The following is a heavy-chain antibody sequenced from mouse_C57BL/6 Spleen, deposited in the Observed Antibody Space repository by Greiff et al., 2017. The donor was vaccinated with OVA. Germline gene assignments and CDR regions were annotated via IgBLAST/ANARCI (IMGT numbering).Heavy chain of an antibody. D-gene: IGHD1-1*01. J-gene: IGHJ4*01. CDR1: GFSLTSYG. CDR2: IWRGGST. V-gene: IGHV2-5*01. CDR3: AKNLYGSSYDYAMDY. Sequence: VMLVESGPGLVQPSQSLSITCTVSGFSLTSYGVHWVRQSPGKGLEWLGVIWRGGSTDYNAAFMSRLSITKDNSKSQVFFKMNSLQADDTAIYYCAKNLYGSSYDYAMDYWGQGTSVTVSS.